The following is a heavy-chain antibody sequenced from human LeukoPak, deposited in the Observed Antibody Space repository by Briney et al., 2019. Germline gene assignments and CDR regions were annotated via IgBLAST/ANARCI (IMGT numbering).Heavy chain of an antibody. V-gene: IGHV3-30*02. D-gene: IGHD5-12*01. J-gene: IGHJ4*02. CDR1: GFTFTSYG. CDR3: AKEGGYYFDY. Sequence: PGGSLRLSCAASGFTFTSYGMHWVRQAPGKGLEWVAFIRYDGGDKHYADSVKGRFTISRDNSKNTLYLQMNSLRREDTAVYFCAKEGGYYFDYWGQGTLVTVSS. CDR2: IRYDGGDK.